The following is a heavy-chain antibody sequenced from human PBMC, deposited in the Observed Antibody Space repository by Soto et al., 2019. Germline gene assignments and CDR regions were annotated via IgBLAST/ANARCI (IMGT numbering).Heavy chain of an antibody. D-gene: IGHD2-15*01. V-gene: IGHV1-18*01. Sequence: QVQLVQSGAEVKKPGASVKVSCKASGYTFTSYGISWVRQAPGQGLEWMGWISAYNGNTNYAQKLQGRVTMTTATSPSTSYMELRSLRSDDTDVYYCARDRPSFKVVAAKDAFDIWGQGTMVTVSS. CDR1: GYTFTSYG. CDR2: ISAYNGNT. J-gene: IGHJ3*02. CDR3: ARDRPSFKVVAAKDAFDI.